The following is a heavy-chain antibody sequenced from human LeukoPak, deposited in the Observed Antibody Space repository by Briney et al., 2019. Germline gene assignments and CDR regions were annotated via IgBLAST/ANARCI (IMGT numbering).Heavy chain of an antibody. D-gene: IGHD5-24*01. Sequence: PSETLSLTCAVYGGSFSGYYWSWIRQPPGKGLEWIGEINHSGSTNYNPSLKSRVTISVDTSKNQFSLKLSPVTAADTAVYYCARLRDGYNFSFDYWGQGTLVTVSS. V-gene: IGHV4-34*01. J-gene: IGHJ4*02. CDR2: INHSGST. CDR1: GGSFSGYY. CDR3: ARLRDGYNFSFDY.